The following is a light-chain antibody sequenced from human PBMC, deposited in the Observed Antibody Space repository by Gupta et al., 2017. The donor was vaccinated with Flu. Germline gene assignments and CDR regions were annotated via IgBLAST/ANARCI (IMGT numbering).Light chain of an antibody. Sequence: EIVLTQSPGTLSLSPGERATLSCRASQSVSSSYLAWYQQKPGQAPRLLSYGASSRANGIPDRFTGSGSGTDFTLTSIRRESEYFAVYYVQQDGSSWTFGQGTRLEMK. V-gene: IGKV3-20*01. J-gene: IGKJ1*01. CDR1: QSVSSSY. CDR2: GAS. CDR3: QQDGSSWT.